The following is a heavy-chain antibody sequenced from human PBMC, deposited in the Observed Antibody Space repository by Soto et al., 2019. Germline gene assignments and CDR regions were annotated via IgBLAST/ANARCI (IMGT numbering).Heavy chain of an antibody. CDR2: INHSGST. Sequence: SETLSLTCAVYGGSFSGYYWSWIRQPPGKGLEWIGEINHSGSTNYNPSLKSRVTISVDTSKNQFSLKLSSVTAADTAVYYCASLKIAAAGSGFDYWGQGTLVTVSS. J-gene: IGHJ4*02. CDR3: ASLKIAAAGSGFDY. D-gene: IGHD6-13*01. V-gene: IGHV4-34*01. CDR1: GGSFSGYY.